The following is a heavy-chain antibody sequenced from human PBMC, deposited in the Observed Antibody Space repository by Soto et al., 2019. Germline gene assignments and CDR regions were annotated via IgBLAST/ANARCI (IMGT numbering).Heavy chain of an antibody. J-gene: IGHJ5*02. V-gene: IGHV4-31*03. CDR1: GGSISSGGYY. CDR2: IYYSGST. CDR3: ARCFPNPHTYSRFDP. Sequence: QVQLQESGPGLVKPSQTLSLTCTVSGGSISSGGYYWSWIRQHPGKGLEWIGYIYYSGSTYYNPSLTRRVTISVDTSKNQFSLKLSSVTAADTAVYYCARCFPNPHTYSRFDPWGQGPLVTVSS. D-gene: IGHD4-4*01.